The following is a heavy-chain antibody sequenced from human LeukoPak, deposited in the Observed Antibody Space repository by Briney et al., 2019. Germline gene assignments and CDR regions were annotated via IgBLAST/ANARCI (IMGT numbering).Heavy chain of an antibody. CDR2: ISAYNGNT. D-gene: IGHD3-10*01. CDR3: AREAGSGNFDY. J-gene: IGHJ4*02. Sequence: ASVKVSCKASGYTFTGYYMHWVRQAPGQGLEWMGWISAYNGNTNYAQKLQGRVTMTTDTSTSTAYMELRSLRSDDTAVYYCAREAGSGNFDYWGQGTLVTVSS. CDR1: GYTFTGYY. V-gene: IGHV1-18*04.